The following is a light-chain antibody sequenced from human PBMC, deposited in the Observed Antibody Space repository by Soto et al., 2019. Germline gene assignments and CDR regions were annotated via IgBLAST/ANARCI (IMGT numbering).Light chain of an antibody. V-gene: IGKV1-5*03. CDR2: KAS. Sequence: DIQMTQSPSTLSASVGDRVTITCRASQSISNWLAWYQQKPWKAPKLLIYKASSLESWVPSRFSGSGSGTEFTLTISSLQPDDFATYYCQQYDSYPLTFGKGTKVAIK. CDR1: QSISNW. J-gene: IGKJ1*01. CDR3: QQYDSYPLT.